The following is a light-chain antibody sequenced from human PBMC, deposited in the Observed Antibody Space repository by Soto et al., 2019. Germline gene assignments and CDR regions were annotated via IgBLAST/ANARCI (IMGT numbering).Light chain of an antibody. J-gene: IGKJ4*01. V-gene: IGKV1-39*01. Sequence: DIPMTQSPSSLSASVGDRVTIPCRASQTISRNLNWDQQKPGKAPDLLIFAASNLQSGVPSRFSGSGSGADFTLTISSLQPEDFATYYCQQDHSAPLTFGGGTKVEIK. CDR1: QTISRN. CDR2: AAS. CDR3: QQDHSAPLT.